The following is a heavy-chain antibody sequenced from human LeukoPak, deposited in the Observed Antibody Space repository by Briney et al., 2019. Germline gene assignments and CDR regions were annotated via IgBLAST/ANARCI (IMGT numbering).Heavy chain of an antibody. D-gene: IGHD3-22*01. V-gene: IGHV3-20*04. J-gene: IGHJ6*03. CDR1: GFTFDDYG. CDR2: INWNGGST. Sequence: GGSLRLSCAASGFTFDDYGISWVRQAPGKGLEWVSCINWNGGSTCYADSVKGRFTISRANAKNSLYLQMNSLRAEDTALYYCARGGWLPRSYMDVWGKGTTVTVSS. CDR3: ARGGWLPRSYMDV.